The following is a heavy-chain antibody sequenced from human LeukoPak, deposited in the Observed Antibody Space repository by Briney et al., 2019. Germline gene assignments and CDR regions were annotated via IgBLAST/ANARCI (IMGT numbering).Heavy chain of an antibody. D-gene: IGHD2/OR15-2a*01. J-gene: IGHJ4*02. V-gene: IGHV4-59*01. CDR1: GFSISSYY. Sequence: SETLSLTCTVYGFSISSYYWSWIRQPPGKGLEWIGYIYDSGSTNSNPSLKRGIITSVNTTKKHFFLMLSLGTAAATAVYYCARSSIDIRIDYWGQGTLVTVSS. CDR2: IYDSGST. CDR3: ARSSIDIRIDY.